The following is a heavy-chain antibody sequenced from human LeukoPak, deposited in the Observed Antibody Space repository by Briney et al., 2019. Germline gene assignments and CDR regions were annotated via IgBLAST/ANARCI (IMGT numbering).Heavy chain of an antibody. D-gene: IGHD2-2*01. CDR1: GFTFSSYA. CDR3: AKGNRCSSTSCYEGSYYGMDV. CDR2: ISGSGGST. V-gene: IGHV3-23*01. J-gene: IGHJ6*02. Sequence: GGSLRLSCAASGFTFSSYAMSWVRQAPGKGLEWVSAISGSGGSTYYADSVKGRFTISRDNSKNTLYLQMNSLRAEDTAVHYCAKGNRCSSTSCYEGSYYGMDVWGQGTTVTVSS.